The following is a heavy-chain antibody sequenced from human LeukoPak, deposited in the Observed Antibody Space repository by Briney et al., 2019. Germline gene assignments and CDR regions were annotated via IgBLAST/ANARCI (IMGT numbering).Heavy chain of an antibody. Sequence: GRSLRLSCAASGFTFDDYAMHWVRQAPGKGLEWVSGISWNSGSIGYADSVKGRFTISRDNAKNSLYLQMNSLRAEDMALHYCAKDMGFMIVELGAFDIWGQGTMVTVSS. CDR3: AKDMGFMIVELGAFDI. CDR2: ISWNSGSI. V-gene: IGHV3-9*03. D-gene: IGHD3-22*01. J-gene: IGHJ3*02. CDR1: GFTFDDYA.